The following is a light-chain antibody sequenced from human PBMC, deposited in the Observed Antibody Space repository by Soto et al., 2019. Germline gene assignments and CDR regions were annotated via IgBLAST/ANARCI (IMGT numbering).Light chain of an antibody. CDR3: QSYDSSRSGYV. V-gene: IGLV1-40*01. Sequence: QSVLTQPPSVSGAPGQRVTISCTGSSSNIGSNTVNWYQQLPGTAPKLLIYSNNQRPSGVPDRFSGSKSGTSASLAISGLQSEDEADYYCQSYDSSRSGYVFGTGTKVTVL. CDR2: SNN. J-gene: IGLJ1*01. CDR1: SSNIGSNT.